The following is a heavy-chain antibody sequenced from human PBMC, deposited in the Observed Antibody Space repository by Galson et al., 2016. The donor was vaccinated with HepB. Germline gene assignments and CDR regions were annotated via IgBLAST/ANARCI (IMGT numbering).Heavy chain of an antibody. CDR1: GFSFNSYG. J-gene: IGHJ5*02. D-gene: IGHD3-10*01. CDR3: AKHREYYYGSGNFNWFDP. Sequence: SLRLSCAASGFSFNSYGMHWVRQAPDKGLEWVAFIWHDGSNKYYADSVKGRFTISRDNSKNTLYLQMNSLRAEDTAIYYCAKHREYYYGSGNFNWFDPWGQGTLVTVSS. CDR2: IWHDGSNK. V-gene: IGHV3-33*06.